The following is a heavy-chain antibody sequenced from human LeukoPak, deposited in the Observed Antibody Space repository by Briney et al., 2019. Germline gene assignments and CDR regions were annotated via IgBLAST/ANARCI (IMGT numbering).Heavy chain of an antibody. D-gene: IGHD5-12*01. Sequence: ASVKVSCKASGYTFTSYAMHWVRQAPGQRLEWMGWINAGNGNTKYSQEFQGRVTITRDTSASTAYMELSSLRSGDMAVYYCARGRGYGVFKSGSHWFDPWGRGTLVTVSS. CDR2: INAGNGNT. J-gene: IGHJ5*02. CDR1: GYTFTSYA. CDR3: ARGRGYGVFKSGSHWFDP. V-gene: IGHV1-3*03.